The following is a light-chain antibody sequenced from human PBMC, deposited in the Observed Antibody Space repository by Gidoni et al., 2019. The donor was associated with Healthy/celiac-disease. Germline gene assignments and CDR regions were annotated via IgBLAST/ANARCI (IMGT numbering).Light chain of an antibody. CDR1: NSDVGGFNF. Sequence: QSALTQPRSVSGSPGQSVTISCTGTNSDVGGFNFVSWYQQLPGQAPKLLISDVSKRPSGVPHRFSGSKSGNTASLTISGLQAEDEADYYCCSYAGTYTLVFGGGTKLTVL. CDR3: CSYAGTYTLV. J-gene: IGLJ3*02. V-gene: IGLV2-11*01. CDR2: DVS.